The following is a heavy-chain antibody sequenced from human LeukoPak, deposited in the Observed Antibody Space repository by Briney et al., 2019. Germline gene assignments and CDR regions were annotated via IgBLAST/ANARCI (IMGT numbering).Heavy chain of an antibody. CDR3: ARTSGSGSYYPYYYYYYMDV. CDR2: INHSGST. J-gene: IGHJ6*03. Sequence: PSETLSLTCAVYGGSFSGYYWSWLRQPPGKGLEWIGEINHSGSTNYNPSLKSRVTISVDTSKNQFSLKLSSVTAADTAVYYCARTSGSGSYYPYYYYYYMDVWGKGTTVTVSS. CDR1: GGSFSGYY. V-gene: IGHV4-34*01. D-gene: IGHD3-10*01.